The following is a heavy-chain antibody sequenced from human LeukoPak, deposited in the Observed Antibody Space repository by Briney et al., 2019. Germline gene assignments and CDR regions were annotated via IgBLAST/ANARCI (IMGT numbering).Heavy chain of an antibody. D-gene: IGHD3-3*01. V-gene: IGHV3-23*01. CDR1: GFTFSSYA. J-gene: IGHJ4*02. CDR3: ARDEADFWSGHNY. Sequence: GGSLRLSCTASGFTFSSYAMSWVRQAPGKGLEWVADISDSGGRPYYADSVKGRFTISRDNSKNTLYLQMNSLRAEDTAVYYCARDEADFWSGHNYWGQGTLVTVSS. CDR2: ISDSGGRP.